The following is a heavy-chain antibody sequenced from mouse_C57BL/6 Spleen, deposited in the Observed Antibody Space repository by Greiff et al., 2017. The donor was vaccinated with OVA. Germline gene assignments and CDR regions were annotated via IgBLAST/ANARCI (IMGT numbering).Heavy chain of an antibody. CDR1: GFTFSDYG. CDR2: ISSGSSTI. V-gene: IGHV5-17*01. Sequence: VQLQQSGGGLVKPGGSLKLSCAASGFTFSDYGMHWVRQAPEKGLEWVAYISSGSSTIYYADTVKGRFTISRDNAKNTLFLQMTSLRSEDTAMYYCARSPYYGSSYDYAMDYWGQGTSVTVSS. D-gene: IGHD1-1*01. J-gene: IGHJ4*01. CDR3: ARSPYYGSSYDYAMDY.